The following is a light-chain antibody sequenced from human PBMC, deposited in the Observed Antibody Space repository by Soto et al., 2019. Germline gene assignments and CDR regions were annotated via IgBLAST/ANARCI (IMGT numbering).Light chain of an antibody. CDR1: QSVGSNY. CDR2: GAS. J-gene: IGKJ4*01. V-gene: IGKV3-20*01. Sequence: EIVLTQSPGTLSLSPGDRATLSCRASQSVGSNYLAWYQQKPGQAPRLLIYGASNRATGIPDTFSGSGSGTDLTLTISRLEPEDFAVYYCQQYGSAPSTFGGGTKVEIK. CDR3: QQYGSAPST.